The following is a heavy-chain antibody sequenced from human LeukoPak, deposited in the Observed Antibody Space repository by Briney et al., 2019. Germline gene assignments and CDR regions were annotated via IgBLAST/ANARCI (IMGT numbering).Heavy chain of an antibody. J-gene: IGHJ4*02. Sequence: PSETLSLTCTASGVSISSYYWSWIRQPPGKGLEWIGYIYYSGSTNYNPSLKSRVTISVDTSKNQFSLKLSSVTAADTAVYYCARHSSGWYYFDYWGQGTLVTVSS. CDR2: IYYSGST. CDR1: GVSISSYY. CDR3: ARHSSGWYYFDY. D-gene: IGHD6-19*01. V-gene: IGHV4-59*08.